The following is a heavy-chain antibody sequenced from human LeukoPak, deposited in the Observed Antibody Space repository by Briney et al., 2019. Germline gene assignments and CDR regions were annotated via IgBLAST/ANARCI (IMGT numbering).Heavy chain of an antibody. J-gene: IGHJ4*02. CDR2: IYSSGST. CDR3: ARDFEFCSSTSCYRTFDY. Sequence: PSETLSLTCSVSGGSISSGSCNWSWIRKPAGMGLEWIGHIYSSGSTKYNSSLKSRVSISLDTSKNQFSLNLSSVTAADTAVYYCARDFEFCSSTSCYRTFDYWGQGTLVTVSS. D-gene: IGHD2-2*01. CDR1: GGSISSGSCN. V-gene: IGHV4-61*09.